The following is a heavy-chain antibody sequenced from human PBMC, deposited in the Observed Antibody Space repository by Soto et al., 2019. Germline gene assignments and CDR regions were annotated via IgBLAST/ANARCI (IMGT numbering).Heavy chain of an antibody. CDR3: AKNADFFHYHMDV. CDR1: GVTFGNYE. V-gene: IGHV1-8*01. J-gene: IGHJ6*03. CDR2: MNPSSGNT. Sequence: QVLLMQSGAEVRKPGASVTVSCEASGVTFGNYESNWVRQAPGQGLEWMGWMNPSSGNTGYAQKFQGRVTMTRITSTNTAYMEVRSLTSEDTAVYYCAKNADFFHYHMDVWGEGTTVTVSS.